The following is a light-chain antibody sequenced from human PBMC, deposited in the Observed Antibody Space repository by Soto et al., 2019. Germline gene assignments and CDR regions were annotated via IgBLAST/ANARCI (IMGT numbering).Light chain of an antibody. Sequence: QSALTQSPSASGSPGQSVTISCTGTSSDIGGYNSVSWYQQHPGKAPKVMIYDVTKRPSGVPDRFSGSKSGNTASLTISGLQAEDEADYYCSSYTSSSTRVFGTGTKVTVL. J-gene: IGLJ1*01. V-gene: IGLV2-8*01. CDR1: SSDIGGYNS. CDR3: SSYTSSSTRV. CDR2: DVT.